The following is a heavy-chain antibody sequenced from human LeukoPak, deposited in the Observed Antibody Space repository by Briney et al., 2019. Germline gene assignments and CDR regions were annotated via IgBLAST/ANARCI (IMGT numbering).Heavy chain of an antibody. CDR1: GFTFSSYS. CDR2: ISSSSSTI. V-gene: IGHV3-48*01. Sequence: GPLRLSCAASGFTFSSYSMNWVRQAPGKGLEWVSYISSSSSTIYYADSVKGRFTISRDNAKNSLYLQMNSLRAEDTAVYYCASGYSYGYIDYWGQGTLVTVSS. CDR3: ASGYSYGYIDY. D-gene: IGHD5-18*01. J-gene: IGHJ4*02.